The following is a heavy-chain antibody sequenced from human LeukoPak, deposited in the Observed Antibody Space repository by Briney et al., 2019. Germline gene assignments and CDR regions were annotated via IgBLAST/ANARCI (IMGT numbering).Heavy chain of an antibody. CDR3: ASEGYDFWSGYYLY. D-gene: IGHD3-3*01. CDR1: GFTFSSYG. J-gene: IGHJ4*02. V-gene: IGHV3-23*01. Sequence: GGSLRLSCAASGFTFSSYGMSWVRQPPGKGLEWVSAISGSGGSTYYAASVKGRSTISRNNAKNSLYLPMNSRRAEATAVYYCASEGYDFWSGYYLYWGQGTLVTVSS. CDR2: ISGSGGST.